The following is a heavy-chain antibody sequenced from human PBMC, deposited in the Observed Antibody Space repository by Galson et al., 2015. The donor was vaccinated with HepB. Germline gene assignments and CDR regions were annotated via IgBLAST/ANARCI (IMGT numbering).Heavy chain of an antibody. J-gene: IGHJ4*02. CDR2: ISANSGST. D-gene: IGHD4/OR15-4a*01. CDR1: GYTFTTNG. V-gene: IGHV1-18*04. Sequence: VKVSCKAYGYTFTTNGISWVRQAPGQGLEWMGWISANSGSTKYAQNLQGRVTLNRDTSTSTAYLELRSLRSDDTAAYYCARDRDYRFDYWGQGTLVTVSS. CDR3: ARDRDYRFDY.